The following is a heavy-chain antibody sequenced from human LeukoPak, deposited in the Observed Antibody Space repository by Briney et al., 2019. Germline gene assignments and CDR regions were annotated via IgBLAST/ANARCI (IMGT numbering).Heavy chain of an antibody. Sequence: GGSLRLSCAASGFTFSSYGVHRVRQAPGKGLEWVAVISCDGSNKSYADSVKGRFTISRDNSKNTLYLEMNSLRAEDTAVYYCAVGLGARTNIGVGYWGQGTLVTVSS. J-gene: IGHJ4*02. CDR1: GFTFSSYG. V-gene: IGHV3-30*03. CDR3: AVGLGARTNIGVGY. D-gene: IGHD1-26*01. CDR2: ISCDGSNK.